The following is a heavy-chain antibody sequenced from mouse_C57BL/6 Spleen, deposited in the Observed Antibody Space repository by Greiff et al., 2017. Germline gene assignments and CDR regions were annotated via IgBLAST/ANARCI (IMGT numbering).Heavy chain of an antibody. D-gene: IGHD3-2*02. J-gene: IGHJ3*01. V-gene: IGHV5-17*01. CDR2: ISSGSSTI. CDR1: GFTFSDYG. CDR3: ARPPPLDSSCSPFAY. Sequence: EVKLMESGGGLVKPGGSLKLSCAASGFTFSDYGMHWVRQAPEKGLEWVAYISSGSSTIYYADTVKGRFTISRDNAKNTLFLQMTSLRSEDTAMYYCARPPPLDSSCSPFAYWGQGTLVTVSA.